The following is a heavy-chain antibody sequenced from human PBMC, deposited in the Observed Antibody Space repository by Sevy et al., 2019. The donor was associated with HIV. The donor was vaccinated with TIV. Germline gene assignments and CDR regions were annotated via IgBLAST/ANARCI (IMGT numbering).Heavy chain of an antibody. CDR1: GFTFSTYW. J-gene: IGHJ3*02. CDR2: INSDGNYR. Sequence: GGSLRLSCAASGFTFSTYWMHWVRQAPGKGLVWVSRINSDGNYRSYVESVEGRFTISRDNGQNTQFLQMGSLRVEDTAVYYCARESRGSLEGFDIWGQGTMVTVSS. CDR3: ARESRGSLEGFDI. V-gene: IGHV3-74*01. D-gene: IGHD1-26*01.